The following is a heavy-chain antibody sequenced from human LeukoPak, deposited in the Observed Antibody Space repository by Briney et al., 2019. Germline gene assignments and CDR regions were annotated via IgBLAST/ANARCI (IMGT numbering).Heavy chain of an antibody. CDR1: GFTFSSYS. D-gene: IGHD3-22*01. CDR3: AKDPRYYYDSSGYWVSDAFDI. CDR2: ISSSSSYI. J-gene: IGHJ3*02. Sequence: GGSLRLSCAASGFTFSSYSMNWVRQAPGKGLEWVSSISSSSSYIYYADSVKGRFTISRDNAKNSLYLQMNSLRAEDTAVYYCAKDPRYYYDSSGYWVSDAFDIWGQGTMVTVSS. V-gene: IGHV3-21*01.